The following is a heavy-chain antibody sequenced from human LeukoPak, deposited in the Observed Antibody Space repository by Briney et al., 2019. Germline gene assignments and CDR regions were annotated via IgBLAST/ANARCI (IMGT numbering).Heavy chain of an antibody. CDR2: ISHDGNDK. J-gene: IGHJ4*02. CDR1: GFIFRSYA. V-gene: IGHV3-30*18. D-gene: IGHD5-18*01. Sequence: PGGSLRLSCAGSGFIFRSYAMHWVRQAPGKGLQWVAVISHDGNDKYFADSVKGRFTISRDNSKNTLYLRMNSLRAEDTAVYYCAKGRGTAMVPLDYWGQGTLVTVSP. CDR3: AKGRGTAMVPLDY.